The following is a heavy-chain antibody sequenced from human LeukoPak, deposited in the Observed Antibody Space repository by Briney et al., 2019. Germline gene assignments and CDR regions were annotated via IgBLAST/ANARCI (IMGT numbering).Heavy chain of an antibody. CDR1: GFTFSSYW. D-gene: IGHD2-2*01. CDR3: ASDASRGFNWFDP. V-gene: IGHV3-74*01. J-gene: IGHJ5*02. Sequence: GGSLRLSCAASGFTFSSYWMHWVREAPGKGLVWVSRINSDGSSTSYADSVKGRFTISRDNAKNTLYLQMNSLRAEDTAVYYCASDASRGFNWFDPWGQGTLVIVSS. CDR2: INSDGSST.